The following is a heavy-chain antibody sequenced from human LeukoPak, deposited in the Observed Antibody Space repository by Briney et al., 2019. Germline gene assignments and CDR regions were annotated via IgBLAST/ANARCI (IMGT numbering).Heavy chain of an antibody. D-gene: IGHD2-2*02. CDR2: INPSGGST. CDR1: GYTFTSYY. V-gene: IGHV1-46*01. J-gene: IGHJ6*03. Sequence: ASVKVSCKASGYTFTSYYMHWVRQAPGEGLEWMGIINPSGGSTSYAQKFQGRVTMTRDMSTSTVYMELSSLRSEDTAVYYCARVAAEVVGVPGAIGFGWLRRDYYYMDVWGKGATVTVSS. CDR3: ARVAAEVVGVPGAIGFGWLRRDYYYMDV.